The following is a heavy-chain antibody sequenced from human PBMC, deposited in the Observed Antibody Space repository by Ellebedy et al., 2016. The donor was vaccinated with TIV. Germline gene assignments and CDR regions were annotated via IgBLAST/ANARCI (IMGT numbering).Heavy chain of an antibody. J-gene: IGHJ1*01. CDR1: GGTFSSYG. D-gene: IGHD3-3*01. CDR3: AKDPYDFWNGYYRLKYFQD. V-gene: IGHV1-18*01. CDR2: ISGYNGNT. Sequence: AASVKVSCKASGGTFSSYGISWVRQAPGQGLEWVAWISGYNGNTDYAQKFRGRVTTTTDTSTSTAYLEVRSLRSDDTAVYYCAKDPYDFWNGYYRLKYFQDWGQGTLVTVSS.